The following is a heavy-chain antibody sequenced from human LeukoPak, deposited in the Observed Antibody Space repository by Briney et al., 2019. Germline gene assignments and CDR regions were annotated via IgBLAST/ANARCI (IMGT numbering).Heavy chain of an antibody. J-gene: IGHJ6*02. CDR2: ISWNSGSI. V-gene: IGHV3-9*01. CDR3: AKDIHCSSTSCYGSPKEYYYYYGMDV. CDR1: GFTFDDYA. D-gene: IGHD2-2*01. Sequence: PGGSLRLSCAASGFTFDDYAMHWVRHAPGKGLEWVSGISWNSGSIGYADSVKGRFTISRDNAKNSLYLQMNSLRAEDTALYYCAKDIHCSSTSCYGSPKEYYYYYGMDVWGQGTTVTVSS.